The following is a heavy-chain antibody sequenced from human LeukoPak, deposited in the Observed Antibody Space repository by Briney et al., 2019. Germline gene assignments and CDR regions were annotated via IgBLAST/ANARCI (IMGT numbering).Heavy chain of an antibody. CDR2: IYYNGAT. J-gene: IGHJ4*02. V-gene: IGHV4-39*01. CDR1: GGSMSSSHYY. CDR3: ARTRYYYNSRSYGAPYYFDY. Sequence: SETLSLTCTVSGGSMSSSHYYWGWIRQPPGKGLEWIGSIYYNGATYYNPSLRSRLTISVDTSNNQFSLQMTSLTAADTAVYYCARTRYYYNSRSYGAPYYFDYWGQGTLVTVSS. D-gene: IGHD3-10*01.